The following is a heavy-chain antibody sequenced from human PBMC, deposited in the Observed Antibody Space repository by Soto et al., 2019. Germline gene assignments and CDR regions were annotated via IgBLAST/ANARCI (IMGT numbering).Heavy chain of an antibody. D-gene: IGHD3-16*02. V-gene: IGHV3-30-3*01. Sequence: QVQLVESGGGVVQPGRSLRLSCAASGFTFSNYALHWVCQAPGKGLEWVALISSDGSNKYYTDSVKGRFTISRDNSKNTLYLQMSSLRDEDTAVYHCARGYRIIDYWGQGTLVTVSS. CDR1: GFTFSNYA. CDR3: ARGYRIIDY. J-gene: IGHJ4*02. CDR2: ISSDGSNK.